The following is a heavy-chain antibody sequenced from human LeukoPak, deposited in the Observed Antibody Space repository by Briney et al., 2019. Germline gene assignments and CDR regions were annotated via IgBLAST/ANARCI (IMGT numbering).Heavy chain of an antibody. J-gene: IGHJ4*02. CDR3: ARHGLGGSGWYPFDY. V-gene: IGHV4-59*08. CDR1: GGSIRRYY. D-gene: IGHD6-19*01. CDR2: IYYSGST. Sequence: PSETLSLTCTVSGGSIRRYYWSWIRQPPGKGLEWIGYIYYSGSTNYNPSLKSRVTISVDTSKNQFSPKLSSVTAADTAVYYCARHGLGGSGWYPFDYWGQGTLVTVSS.